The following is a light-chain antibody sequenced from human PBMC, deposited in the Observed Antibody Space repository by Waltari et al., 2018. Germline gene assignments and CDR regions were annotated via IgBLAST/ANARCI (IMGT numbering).Light chain of an antibody. CDR1: SSNIGGNT. CDR3: AAWDDSLNGPV. J-gene: IGLJ2*01. CDR2: RNN. V-gene: IGLV1-44*01. Sequence: QSVLTQPPSASGTPGQRVTISCSGSSSNIGGNTVNWYQQLPGTAPKLLIYRNNQRPSGVPDRFSGSKSGTSASLAISGLQSEDEADYYCAAWDDSLNGPVFGGGTKLTVL.